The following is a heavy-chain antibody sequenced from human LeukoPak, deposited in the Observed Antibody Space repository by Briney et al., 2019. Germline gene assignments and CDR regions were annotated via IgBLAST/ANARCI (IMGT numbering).Heavy chain of an antibody. CDR3: ARXXGSYYS. CDR1: GFTFSTYA. CDR2: ISTDGGST. V-gene: IGHV3-64*01. Sequence: GGSLRLSCEASGFTFSTYAMHWVRQAPGRGLEYVSAISTDGGSTYYANSVKGRFTISRDNSKNTLSLQMASLRPEDMAVYYCARXXGSYYSWGQGTLVTVSS. D-gene: IGHD1-26*01. J-gene: IGHJ5*02.